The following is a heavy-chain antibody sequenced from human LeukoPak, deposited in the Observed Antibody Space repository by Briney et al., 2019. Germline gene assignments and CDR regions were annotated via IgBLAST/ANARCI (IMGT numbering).Heavy chain of an antibody. V-gene: IGHV4-4*09. CDR2: IYSSVST. Sequence: PSETLSLTCTVSGDSINDHYWSWIRQPPGEGLEWIGYIYSSVSTNYNPSLKSRATISIDAFKNQVSLRLSSVTAADTAVYYCARAPRLLDSWGQGILVTVSS. CDR1: GDSINDHY. CDR3: ARAPRLLDS. D-gene: IGHD1-1*01. J-gene: IGHJ4*02.